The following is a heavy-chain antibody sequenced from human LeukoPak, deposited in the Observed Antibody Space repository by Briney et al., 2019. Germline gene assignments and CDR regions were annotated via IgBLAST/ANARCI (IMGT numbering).Heavy chain of an antibody. V-gene: IGHV4-34*01. CDR2: INQIGNT. Sequence: SETLSLTCYLYGGSFSGYYWSWIRQSPGKGLEWIGEINQIGNTNYIPSLKSRLTISIDTSNNQYSLNLTSVTAADTGVYYCARIRRPLRGYFDHWGQGTLVT. CDR1: GGSFSGYY. D-gene: IGHD3-16*01. J-gene: IGHJ4*02. CDR3: ARIRRPLRGYFDH.